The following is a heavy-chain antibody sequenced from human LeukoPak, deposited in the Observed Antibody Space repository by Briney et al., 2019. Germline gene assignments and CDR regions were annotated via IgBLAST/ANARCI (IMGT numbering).Heavy chain of an antibody. CDR3: ARLPTGYPNWFDT. J-gene: IGHJ5*02. CDR1: GGSISSISSNN. V-gene: IGHV4-39*01. Sequence: MPSETLSLTCAVSGGSISSISSNNWAWIRQPPGKGLELIAAIHYTGSTYYNPSFMSRVTTSVDTSKNQFSLKLNSLTATDTAVYYCARLPTGYPNWFDTWGQGILVTVSS. D-gene: IGHD5-18*01. CDR2: IHYTGST.